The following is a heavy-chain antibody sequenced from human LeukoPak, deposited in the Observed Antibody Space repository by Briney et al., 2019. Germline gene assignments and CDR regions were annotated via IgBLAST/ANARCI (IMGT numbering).Heavy chain of an antibody. CDR1: GFTFSNYG. J-gene: IGHJ6*03. V-gene: IGHV3-30*02. CDR3: ARVLRLERPYYYYYMDV. D-gene: IGHD1-1*01. Sequence: GGSLRLSCAASGFTFSNYGMHWVRQAPGKGLEWVAFIRFDGTNKFYADSVKGRFTISRDNAKNSLYLQMNSLRAEDTALYHCARVLRLERPYYYYYMDVWGKGTTVTISS. CDR2: IRFDGTNK.